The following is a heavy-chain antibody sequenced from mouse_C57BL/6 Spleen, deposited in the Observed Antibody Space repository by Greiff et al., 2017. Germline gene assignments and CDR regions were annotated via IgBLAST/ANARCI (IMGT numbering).Heavy chain of an antibody. CDR3: ASRGLITTVSFDY. Sequence: EVKLQESGPGLVKPSQSLSLTCSVTGYSITSGYYWNWIRQFPGNKLEWMGYISYDGSNNYNPSLKNRISITRDTSKNQFFLKLNSVTTEDTATYYCASRGLITTVSFDYWGQGTTLTVSS. CDR1: GYSITSGYY. V-gene: IGHV3-6*01. CDR2: ISYDGSN. D-gene: IGHD1-1*01. J-gene: IGHJ2*01.